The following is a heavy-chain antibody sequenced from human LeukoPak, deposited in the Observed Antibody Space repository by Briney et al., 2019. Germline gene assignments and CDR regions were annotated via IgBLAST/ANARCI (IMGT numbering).Heavy chain of an antibody. J-gene: IGHJ3*02. CDR2: IYTSGT. D-gene: IGHD3-22*01. CDR1: GASISSFY. CDR3: ARAYYYDSSARVAFDI. V-gene: IGHV4-4*07. Sequence: PSETLSLTCTVSGASISSFYWSWIRQPAGKGLEWIGRIYTSGTNYNPSLKSRVTMSVDTSKNQFSLKLSSVTAADTAVYYCARAYYYDSSARVAFDIWGQGTMATVSS.